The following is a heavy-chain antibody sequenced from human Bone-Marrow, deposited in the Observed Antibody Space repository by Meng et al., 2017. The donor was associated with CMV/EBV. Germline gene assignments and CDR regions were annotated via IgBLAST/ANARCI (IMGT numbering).Heavy chain of an antibody. V-gene: IGHV3-66*02. CDR3: ARDYRGPLGY. CDR1: GFTVNNNY. Sequence: GGSLRLSCTASGFTVNNNYMSWVRQAPGKGLDWVSVIYRDGSAYYAESVKGRFTISRDNSRNTLYHQMSSLRPEDTAVYYCARDYRGPLGYWGQGPLVTVSS. J-gene: IGHJ4*02. D-gene: IGHD3-10*01. CDR2: IYRDGSA.